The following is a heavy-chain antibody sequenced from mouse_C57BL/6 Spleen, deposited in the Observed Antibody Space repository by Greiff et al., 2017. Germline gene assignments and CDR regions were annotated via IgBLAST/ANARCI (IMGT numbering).Heavy chain of an antibody. CDR3: ARGGWERAMDY. CDR1: GYSITSGYD. V-gene: IGHV3-1*01. J-gene: IGHJ4*01. Sequence: EVKLVESGPGMLKPSQSLSLTCTVTGYSITSGYDWHWIRHFPGNKLEWMGYISYSGSTNYNPSLKSRISITHDTSKNHFFLKLNSVTTEDTATYYCARGGWERAMDYWGQGTSVTVSS. CDR2: ISYSGST. D-gene: IGHD3-3*01.